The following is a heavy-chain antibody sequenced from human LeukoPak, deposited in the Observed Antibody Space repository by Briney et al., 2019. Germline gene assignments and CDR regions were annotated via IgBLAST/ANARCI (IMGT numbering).Heavy chain of an antibody. CDR3: ARGGSEGSRKRMYYFDY. D-gene: IGHD3-10*01. CDR1: GGSISSGGYY. V-gene: IGHV4-39*07. CDR2: INHSGST. Sequence: SETLSLTCTVSGGSISSGGYYWSWIRQPPGKGLEWIGEINHSGSTNYNPSLKSRVTISVDTSKNQFSLKLSSVTAADTAVYYCARGGSEGSRKRMYYFDYWGQGTLVTVSS. J-gene: IGHJ4*02.